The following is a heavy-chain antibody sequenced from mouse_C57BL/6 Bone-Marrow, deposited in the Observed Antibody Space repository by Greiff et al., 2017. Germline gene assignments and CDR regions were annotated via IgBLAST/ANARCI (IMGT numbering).Heavy chain of an antibody. CDR1: GYTFTSYW. D-gene: IGHD6-1*01. J-gene: IGHJ4*01. V-gene: IGHV1-69*01. Sequence: QVQLQQPGAELVMPGASVKLSCKASGYTFTSYWMHWVKQMPGQGLEWIGEIDPSDSYTNYNQKFKGKSTLSVDKSSSTAYMQLSSLTSEDSAVYYCARSAPLYYYAMDYWGQGTSVTVSS. CDR2: IDPSDSYT. CDR3: ARSAPLYYYAMDY.